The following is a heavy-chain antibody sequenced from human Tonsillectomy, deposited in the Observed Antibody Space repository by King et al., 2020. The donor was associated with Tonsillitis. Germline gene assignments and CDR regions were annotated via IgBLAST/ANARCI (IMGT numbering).Heavy chain of an antibody. D-gene: IGHD3-16*02. Sequence: QLQLQESGPGLVKPSEALSLTCTVSGGSISINSYYWGWIRQPPGKGLEWIGSIYYSGSTYYNPSLKSRVTISVDTSKNQFSLKLSSVTAADTAVYYCARRAYDYLWENYREQPFDSWGQGTLVTVSS. CDR1: GGSISINSYY. V-gene: IGHV4-39*01. J-gene: IGHJ4*02. CDR3: ARRAYDYLWENYREQPFDS. CDR2: IYYSGST.